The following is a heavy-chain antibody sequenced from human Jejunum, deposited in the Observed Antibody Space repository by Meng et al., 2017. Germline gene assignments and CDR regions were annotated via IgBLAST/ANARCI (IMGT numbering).Heavy chain of an antibody. V-gene: IGHV6-1*01. Sequence: QDLLQQSGPGLVNPSQPLSLTCAISGDSVSSNSAAWSWIRQSPSRGLEWLGRTYYRSKWYNDYAISVKGRITINPDTSKNQFSLQLNSVTPEDTAVYYCAYERTNSYYFDYWGQGTLVTVLL. CDR3: AYERTNSYYFDY. D-gene: IGHD2-8*01. CDR2: TYYRSKWYN. CDR1: GDSVSSNSAA. J-gene: IGHJ4*02.